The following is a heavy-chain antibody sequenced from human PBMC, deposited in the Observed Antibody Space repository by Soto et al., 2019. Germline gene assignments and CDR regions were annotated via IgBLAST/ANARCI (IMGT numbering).Heavy chain of an antibody. CDR2: MHPYSGNT. CDR3: AREQDYGDYGDY. D-gene: IGHD4-17*01. J-gene: IGHJ4*02. Sequence: QVQLAQSGAEVKKPGASVKVSCKASGYAFPSYHISWVRQASGHGLEWMGWMHPYSGNTAYAQKFRGRLTMTTDSSTSTAYMELSSLTSEDTAVYFCAREQDYGDYGDYWGQGTLVTVSS. CDR1: GYAFPSYH. V-gene: IGHV1-8*01.